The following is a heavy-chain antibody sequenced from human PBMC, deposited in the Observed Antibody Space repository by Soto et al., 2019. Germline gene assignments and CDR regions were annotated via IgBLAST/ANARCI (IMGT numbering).Heavy chain of an antibody. CDR2: IDNEGSGT. Sequence: EVQLVESGGGLVQPGGSLRLSCTASGFTLRSNWIHWVRQAPGRGLVWVSRIDNEGSGTSYADSVRGRCTISRDDAKNTVYLQMSSLSSEDTAIYYCATVFEDWGQGTPVTVSS. V-gene: IGHV3-74*01. J-gene: IGHJ4*02. CDR3: ATVFED. CDR1: GFTLRSNW.